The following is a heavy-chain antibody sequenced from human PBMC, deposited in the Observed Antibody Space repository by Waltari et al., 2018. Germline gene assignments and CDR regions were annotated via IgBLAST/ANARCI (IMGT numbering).Heavy chain of an antibody. CDR3: ARFYWGRPPLHHFDY. CDR2: KKQDGSEK. Sequence: EVQLVESGGGLVQPGGSLRLSCAASGFAFSDYWVSWIRQAPGKGLEGVANKKQDGSEKYYLAAVRGRFTIYRDNAKNSLYLQMNSLRAEDTAIYYCARFYWGRPPLHHFDYWGLGTLVTVSA. V-gene: IGHV3-7*01. D-gene: IGHD3-16*01. CDR1: GFAFSDYW. J-gene: IGHJ4*02.